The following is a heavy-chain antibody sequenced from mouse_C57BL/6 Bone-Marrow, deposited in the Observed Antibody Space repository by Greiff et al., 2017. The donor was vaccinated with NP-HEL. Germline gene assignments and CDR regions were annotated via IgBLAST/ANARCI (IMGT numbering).Heavy chain of an antibody. Sequence: VQLQQSGPGLVQPSQRLSITCTVSGFSLTSYGVHWVRQSPGKGLEWLGVIWSGGSTDYNAAFISRLSISKDNSKSQVFFKMNSLQADYTAIYYCARNEGELPYYFDYWGQGTTLTVSS. V-gene: IGHV2-2*01. D-gene: IGHD1-3*01. CDR1: GFSLTSYG. CDR2: IWSGGST. CDR3: ARNEGELPYYFDY. J-gene: IGHJ2*01.